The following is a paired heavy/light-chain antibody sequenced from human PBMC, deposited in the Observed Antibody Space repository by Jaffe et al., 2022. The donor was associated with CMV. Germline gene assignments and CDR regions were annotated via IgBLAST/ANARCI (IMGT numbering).Light chain of an antibody. V-gene: IGKV3-20*01. CDR2: AAS. CDR1: QNIRNNY. Sequence: IVLTQSPDILNLSPGERATLSCRASQNIRNNYLAWYQQKPGQPPRLLIYAASTRAAGIPDRFSGSGSGTDFTLTISRLEPEDFAVYHCQRYGYSPPFPFGPGTKVDVK. CDR3: QRYGYSPPFP. J-gene: IGKJ3*01.
Heavy chain of an antibody. Sequence: EVQLVESGGGLVQPGGSLRLSCAASGFTFSSYEMNWLRQVPGKGLEWVSYITSSGSAIYYADSVRGRFTISRDNIKNSVFLQLDSLRPEDTALYYCARARGFTGLYDAWGQGILVTVSS. V-gene: IGHV3-48*03. CDR1: GFTFSSYE. D-gene: IGHD5-12*01. CDR3: ARARGFTGLYDA. CDR2: ITSSGSAI. J-gene: IGHJ5*02.